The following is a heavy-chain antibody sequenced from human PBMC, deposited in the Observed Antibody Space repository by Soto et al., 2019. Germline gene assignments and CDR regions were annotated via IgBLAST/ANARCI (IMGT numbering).Heavy chain of an antibody. CDR2: ISGSGGST. CDR3: AKDGPYSSSALPALYNWFDP. CDR1: GFTFSSYA. J-gene: IGHJ5*02. V-gene: IGHV3-23*01. D-gene: IGHD6-6*01. Sequence: PGGSLRLSCAASGFTFSSYAMGWVRQAPGKGLEWVSAISGSGGSTYYADSVKGRFTISRDNSKNTLYLQMNSLRAEDTAVYYCAKDGPYSSSALPALYNWFDPWGQGTLVTVSS.